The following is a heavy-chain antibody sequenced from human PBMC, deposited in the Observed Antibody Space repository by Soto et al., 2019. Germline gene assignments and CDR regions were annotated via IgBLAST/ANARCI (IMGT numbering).Heavy chain of an antibody. CDR2: IYPGDSDT. Sequence: PGECLKISCKGSGYSFTSYWIGWVRQMPGKGLEWMGIIYPGDSDTRYSPSFQGQVTISADKSISTAYLQWSSLKASDTAMYYCASAVISDPYGMDVWGQGTTVTVSS. CDR1: GYSFTSYW. D-gene: IGHD3-22*01. V-gene: IGHV5-51*01. CDR3: ASAVISDPYGMDV. J-gene: IGHJ6*02.